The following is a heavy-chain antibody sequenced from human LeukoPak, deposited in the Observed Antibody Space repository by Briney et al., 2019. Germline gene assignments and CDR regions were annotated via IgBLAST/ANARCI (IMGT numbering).Heavy chain of an antibody. D-gene: IGHD1-1*01. CDR1: GYTFTGYY. CDR2: INPNSGGT. J-gene: IGHJ4*02. CDR3: ARDKKLDPYYFDY. Sequence: ASVKVSCKASGYTFTGYYMHWVRQAPGQGLEWMGWINPNSGGTNYAQKLQGRVTMTTDTSTSTAYMELRSLRSDDTAVYYCARDKKLDPYYFDYWGQGTLVTVSS. V-gene: IGHV1-2*02.